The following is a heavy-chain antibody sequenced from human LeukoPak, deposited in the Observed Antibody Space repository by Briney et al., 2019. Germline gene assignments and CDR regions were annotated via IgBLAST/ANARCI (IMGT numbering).Heavy chain of an antibody. D-gene: IGHD4-17*01. CDR2: ISGSGDST. J-gene: IGHJ4*02. Sequence: PGGSLRLSCAASGFTFSSYAINWVRQAPGKGLEWVSGISGSGDSTYYADSVKGWFTISTDNSKNTLYLQMNSLRAEDTAVYYCAKPDSGDYPFDYWGQGTLVTVSS. CDR1: GFTFSSYA. CDR3: AKPDSGDYPFDY. V-gene: IGHV3-23*01.